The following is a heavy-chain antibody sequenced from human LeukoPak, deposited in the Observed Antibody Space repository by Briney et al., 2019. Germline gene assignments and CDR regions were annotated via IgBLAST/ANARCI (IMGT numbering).Heavy chain of an antibody. D-gene: IGHD3-9*01. Sequence: GSLRLSCAASGFTFSNAWMSWIRQPPGKGLEWIGYIYYSGSTNYNPSLKSRVTISVKTSKNQFSLKLRSVTAADTAVYYCARVTGYTIEDYFDYWGQGTLVTVSS. CDR2: IYYSGST. J-gene: IGHJ4*02. CDR3: ARVTGYTIEDYFDY. V-gene: IGHV4-59*01. CDR1: GFTFSNAW.